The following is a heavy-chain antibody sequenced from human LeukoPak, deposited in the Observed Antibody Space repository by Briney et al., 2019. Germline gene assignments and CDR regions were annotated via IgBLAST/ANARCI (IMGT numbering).Heavy chain of an antibody. J-gene: IGHJ4*02. V-gene: IGHV1-18*01. CDR1: GYTFTSYG. CDR2: ISAYNGNT. D-gene: IGHD2-21*01. Sequence: ASVKVSCTASGYTFTSYGISWVRQAPGQGLEWMGWISAYNGNTNYAQKLQGRVTMTTDTSTSTAYMELRSLRSDDTAVYYCAREIAYCGGDCYFGFDYWGQGTLVTVSS. CDR3: AREIAYCGGDCYFGFDY.